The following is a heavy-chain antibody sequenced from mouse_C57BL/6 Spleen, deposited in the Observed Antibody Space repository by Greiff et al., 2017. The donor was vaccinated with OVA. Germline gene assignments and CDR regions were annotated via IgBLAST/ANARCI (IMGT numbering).Heavy chain of an antibody. CDR3: ARRYDYDVGLDY. J-gene: IGHJ2*01. Sequence: VKLQQSGAELARPGASVKMSCKASGYTFTSYTMHWVKQRPGQGLEWIGYINPSSGYTKYNQKFKDKATLTADKSSSTAYMQLSSLTSEDSAVYYCARRYDYDVGLDYWGQGTTLTVSS. CDR1: GYTFTSYT. V-gene: IGHV1-4*01. D-gene: IGHD2-4*01. CDR2: INPSSGYT.